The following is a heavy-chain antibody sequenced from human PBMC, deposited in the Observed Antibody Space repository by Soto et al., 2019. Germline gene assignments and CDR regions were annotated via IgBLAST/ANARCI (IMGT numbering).Heavy chain of an antibody. CDR2: IYHLGAS. CDR1: GGSINSGDYY. J-gene: IGHJ4*02. V-gene: IGHV4-30-4*01. CDR3: ARERLSDSSGHSAYFDS. D-gene: IGHD3-22*01. Sequence: KTSETLSLTCTVSGGSINSGDYYWSWIRQPPGKGLEWIGYIYHLGASYYDPSLKSRAVILVDTSKNHFSLSLSSVTAADTAVYYCARERLSDSSGHSAYFDSWGQGTLVTVSS.